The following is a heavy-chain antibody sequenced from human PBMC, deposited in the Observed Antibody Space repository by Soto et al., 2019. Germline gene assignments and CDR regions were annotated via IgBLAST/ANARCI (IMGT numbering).Heavy chain of an antibody. CDR3: ASHTMGRGVS. D-gene: IGHD3-10*01. CDR2: INHSGST. CDR1: GGSFSGYY. Sequence: SETLSLTCAVYGGSFSGYYWSWIRQPPGKGLEWIGEINHSGSTNYNPSLKSRVTISVDTSKNQFSLKLSSVTAADTAVYYCASHTMGRGVSWGQGTLVTVSS. J-gene: IGHJ4*02. V-gene: IGHV4-34*01.